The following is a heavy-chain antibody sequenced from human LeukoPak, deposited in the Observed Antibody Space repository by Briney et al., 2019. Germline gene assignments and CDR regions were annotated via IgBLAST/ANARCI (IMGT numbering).Heavy chain of an antibody. Sequence: GGSLRLSCAASGFMFSDYWMAWVRQAPGKWLEWLANINEDGSDKNYVASEKGRFTISRDNAKKSLYLQMNSLRGEDTAVYYCARDAAYGYDRFDYWGQGTQVTVSS. D-gene: IGHD5-18*01. V-gene: IGHV3-7*01. CDR2: INEDGSDK. CDR3: ARDAAYGYDRFDY. CDR1: GFMFSDYW. J-gene: IGHJ4*02.